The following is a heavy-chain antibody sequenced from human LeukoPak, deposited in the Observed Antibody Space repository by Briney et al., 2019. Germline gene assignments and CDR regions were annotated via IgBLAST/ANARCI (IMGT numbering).Heavy chain of an antibody. V-gene: IGHV4-39*01. CDR3: ARSNTYYYGSGSYYNAGLFDY. D-gene: IGHD3-10*01. J-gene: IGHJ4*02. Sequence: KSSETLSLTCTVSGGSISSSSYYWGWIRQPPGKGLEWIGSIYYSGSTYYNPSLKSRVTISVDTSKNQFSLKLSSVTAADTAVYYCARSNTYYYGSGSYYNAGLFDYWGQGTLVTVSS. CDR1: GGSISSSSYY. CDR2: IYYSGST.